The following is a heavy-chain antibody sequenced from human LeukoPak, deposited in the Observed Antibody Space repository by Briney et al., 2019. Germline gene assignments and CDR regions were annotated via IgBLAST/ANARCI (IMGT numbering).Heavy chain of an antibody. CDR2: INHSGST. Sequence: SETLSLTCTVSGGSISSYYWSWIRQPPGKGLEWIGEINHSGSTNYNPSLKSRVTMSVDTSKNQFSLKLSSVTAADTAVYYCARDAYYYGSGSYVAFDYWGQGTLVTVSS. D-gene: IGHD3-10*01. CDR1: GGSISSYY. J-gene: IGHJ4*02. V-gene: IGHV4-34*01. CDR3: ARDAYYYGSGSYVAFDY.